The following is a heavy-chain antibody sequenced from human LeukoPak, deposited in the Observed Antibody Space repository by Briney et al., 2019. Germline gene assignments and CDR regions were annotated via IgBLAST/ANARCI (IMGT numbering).Heavy chain of an antibody. J-gene: IGHJ4*02. CDR2: ISYDGSNK. V-gene: IGHV3-30-3*01. Sequence: PGRSLRLSCAASGFTFSSYAMHWVRQAPGKGLEWVAVISYDGSNKYYADSVKGRFTISRDNSKNTLYLQMNGLRAEDTAVYYCAREAGYYDSSGYPTPIDYWGQGTLVAVSS. CDR1: GFTFSSYA. D-gene: IGHD3-22*01. CDR3: AREAGYYDSSGYPTPIDY.